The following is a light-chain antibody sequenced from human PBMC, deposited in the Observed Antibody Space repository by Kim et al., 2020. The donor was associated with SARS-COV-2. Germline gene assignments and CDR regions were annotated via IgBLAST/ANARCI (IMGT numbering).Light chain of an antibody. J-gene: IGKJ3*01. CDR2: GAS. CDR1: QGIRND. Sequence: AIQMTQSPSSLSASVGDRVTITCRASQGIRNDLGWYQQKPGKAPKLLIYGASSLQSGVPSRFSGSGFGTDFTLTISSLQPEDFATYYCLQDYTYPFTFGPGTKVDIK. V-gene: IGKV1-6*01. CDR3: LQDYTYPFT.